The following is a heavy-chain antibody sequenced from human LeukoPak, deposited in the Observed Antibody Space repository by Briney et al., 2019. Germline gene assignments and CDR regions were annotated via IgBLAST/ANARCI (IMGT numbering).Heavy chain of an antibody. J-gene: IGHJ4*02. Sequence: SEILSLTCTVSGGSISSYYWSWIRQPPGKGLEWIGYIYYSGSTNYNPSLKSRVTISVDTSKNQFSLKLSSVTAADTAVYYCARGLHIGMAGYYFDYWGQGTLVTVSS. CDR1: GGSISSYY. D-gene: IGHD5-24*01. CDR3: ARGLHIGMAGYYFDY. V-gene: IGHV4-59*08. CDR2: IYYSGST.